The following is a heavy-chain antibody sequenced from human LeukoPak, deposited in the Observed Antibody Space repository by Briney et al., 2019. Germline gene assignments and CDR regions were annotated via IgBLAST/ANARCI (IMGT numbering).Heavy chain of an antibody. CDR2: INPNSGGT. J-gene: IGHJ4*02. CDR1: GYTFTGNY. CDR3: ARVDAASLEVHY. V-gene: IGHV1-2*02. Sequence: ASVKVSCKASGYTFTGNYLNWVRQAPGQGLGWMGRINPNSGGTNSGQKFQGRVTMTRDTAISTAYLELSSLTFDDTAVYYCARVDAASLEVHYWGQGTLVTVSA. D-gene: IGHD6-13*01.